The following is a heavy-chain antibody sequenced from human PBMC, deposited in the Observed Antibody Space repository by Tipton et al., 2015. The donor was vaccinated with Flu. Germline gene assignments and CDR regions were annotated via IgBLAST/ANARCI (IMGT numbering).Heavy chain of an antibody. Sequence: TLSLTCTVSGGSISSYYWSWIRQPPGKGLEWIGYIYYSGSTNYNPSLKSRVTISVDTSKNQFSLKLSSVTAADTAVYYCARHARGYGYYYYMDVWGKGTTVTVSS. CDR3: ARHARGYGYYYYMDV. CDR1: GGSISSYY. J-gene: IGHJ6*03. CDR2: IYYSGST. D-gene: IGHD5-18*01. V-gene: IGHV4-59*08.